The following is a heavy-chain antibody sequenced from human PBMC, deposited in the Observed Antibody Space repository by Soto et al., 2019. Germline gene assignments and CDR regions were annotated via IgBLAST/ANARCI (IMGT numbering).Heavy chain of an antibody. CDR2: IVVGSGNT. J-gene: IGHJ4*02. V-gene: IGHV1-58*01. CDR1: GFTFTSSA. D-gene: IGHD2-8*02. CDR3: AATGGVLYYYFDY. Sequence: SVKVSCKASGFTFTSSAVQWVRQARGQRLEWIGWIVVGSGNTNYAQKFQERVTITRDMSTSTAYMELSSLRSEDTAVYYCAATGGVLYYYFDYWGQGTLVTVSS.